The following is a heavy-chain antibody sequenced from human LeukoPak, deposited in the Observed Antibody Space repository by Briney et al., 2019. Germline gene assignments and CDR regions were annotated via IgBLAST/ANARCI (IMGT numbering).Heavy chain of an antibody. CDR1: GGSFGGYY. Sequence: PSETLSLTCAVYGGSFGGYYWSWIRQPPGKGLEWIGEINHSGSTNYNPSLKSRVTISVDTSKNQFSLKLSSVTAADTAVYYCASSILGYCSVGSCYPHYWGQGTLVTVSS. CDR3: ASSILGYCSVGSCYPHY. V-gene: IGHV4-34*01. D-gene: IGHD2-15*01. J-gene: IGHJ4*02. CDR2: INHSGST.